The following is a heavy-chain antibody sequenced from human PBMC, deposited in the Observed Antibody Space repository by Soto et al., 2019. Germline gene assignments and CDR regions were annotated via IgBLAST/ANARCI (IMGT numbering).Heavy chain of an antibody. CDR3: AGLAPRGGRDV. J-gene: IGHJ6*02. Sequence: SETLSLTCSVSGDSISSSYWSWIRQSPGKGLEWIGHMHYSGISSYNPSLNSRVTISLDTSNNQFSLKLTSVTAADTAVYDCAGLAPRGGRDVWGQGTTVTVSS. V-gene: IGHV4-59*01. CDR2: MHYSGIS. D-gene: IGHD6-6*01. CDR1: GDSISSSY.